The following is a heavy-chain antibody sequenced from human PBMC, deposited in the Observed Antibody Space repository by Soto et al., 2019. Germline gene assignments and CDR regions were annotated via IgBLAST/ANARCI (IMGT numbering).Heavy chain of an antibody. CDR2: ISGSGGST. J-gene: IGHJ6*02. Sequence: GGSLRLSCAASGFTLSSYAMSWVRQAPGKGLEWVSAISGSGGSTYYADSVKGRFTISRDNSKNTLYLQMNSLRAEDTAVYYCAKGVLGYCSSTSCYSMSGYYGMDVWGQGTTVTVSS. V-gene: IGHV3-23*01. D-gene: IGHD2-2*01. CDR3: AKGVLGYCSSTSCYSMSGYYGMDV. CDR1: GFTLSSYA.